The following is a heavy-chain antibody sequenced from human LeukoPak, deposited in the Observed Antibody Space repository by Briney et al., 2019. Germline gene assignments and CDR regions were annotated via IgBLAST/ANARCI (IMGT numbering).Heavy chain of an antibody. D-gene: IGHD2-15*01. CDR3: AKSHGSGLYYFDY. V-gene: IGHV3-7*01. CDR2: IKQDGSEK. CDR1: GFTFSSYW. Sequence: TGGSLRLSCAASGFTFSSYWMSWVRQAPGKGLEWVANIKQDGSEKYYVDSVKGQFTIARDNAKNSLYLQMNSLRAEDTAVYYCAKSHGSGLYYFDYWGQGTLVTVSS. J-gene: IGHJ4*02.